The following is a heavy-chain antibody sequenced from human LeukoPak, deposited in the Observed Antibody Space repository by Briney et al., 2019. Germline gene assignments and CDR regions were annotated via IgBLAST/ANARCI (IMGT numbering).Heavy chain of an antibody. Sequence: GGSLRLSCAASGFTFSSYAMSWVRQAPGKGLEWVSAISGSGGSTYYADSVKGRSTISRDNSKNTLYLQMNSLRAEDTAVYYCAKDRPWIQLWSQQFDYWGQGTLVTVSS. J-gene: IGHJ4*02. CDR1: GFTFSSYA. D-gene: IGHD5-18*01. CDR3: AKDRPWIQLWSQQFDY. CDR2: ISGSGGST. V-gene: IGHV3-23*01.